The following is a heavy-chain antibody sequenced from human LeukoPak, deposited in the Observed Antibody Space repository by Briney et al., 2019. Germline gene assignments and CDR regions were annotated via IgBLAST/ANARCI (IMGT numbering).Heavy chain of an antibody. D-gene: IGHD5-18*01. CDR3: ARDTAVAYYGMDV. V-gene: IGHV1-18*01. Sequence: ASVKVSCKASGYTYTSYGISWVRQAPGQGLEWMGWISAYNRNTNYAQKFQDRVTMTTDSSTTTAYMELRSLTSDDKALYYCARDTAVAYYGMDVWGQGTTVTVSS. J-gene: IGHJ6*02. CDR1: GYTYTSYG. CDR2: ISAYNRNT.